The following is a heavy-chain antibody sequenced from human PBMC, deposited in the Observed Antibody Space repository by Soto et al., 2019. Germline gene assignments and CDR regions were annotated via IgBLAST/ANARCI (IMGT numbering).Heavy chain of an antibody. CDR3: ANPSTREVGYGDLGY. D-gene: IGHD4-17*01. CDR1: GFTFSSYA. J-gene: IGHJ4*02. Sequence: GGSLRLSCAASGFTFSSYAMSWVSQAPGKGLEWVSAISGSGGSTYYADSVKGRFTISRDNSKNTLYLQMNSLRAEDTSVYYCANPSTREVGYGDLGYWGQGTLVTVSS. V-gene: IGHV3-23*01. CDR2: ISGSGGST.